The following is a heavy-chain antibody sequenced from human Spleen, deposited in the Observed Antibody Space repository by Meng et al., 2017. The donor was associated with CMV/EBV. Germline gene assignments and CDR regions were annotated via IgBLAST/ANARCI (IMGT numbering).Heavy chain of an antibody. V-gene: IGHV3-74*01. D-gene: IGHD2-2*01. Sequence: GESLKISCAASGFTFSSYAMSWVRQAPGKGLEWVSRINSDGSSTSYADSVKGRFTISRDNAKNTLYLQMNSLRAEDTAVYYCARDGGLRSSTSGDYWGQGTLVTVSS. J-gene: IGHJ4*02. CDR2: INSDGSST. CDR3: ARDGGLRSSTSGDY. CDR1: GFTFSSYA.